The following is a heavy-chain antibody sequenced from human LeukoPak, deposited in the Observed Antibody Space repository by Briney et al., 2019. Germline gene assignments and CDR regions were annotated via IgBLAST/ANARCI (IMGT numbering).Heavy chain of an antibody. Sequence: GGSLRLSCAASGFTFSDYYMTWIRQAPGKGLECLSYISPTGSDISYADSVKGRFTISRDNAKNSLYLQMNSLRDDDTAVYYCTRDPRLTDYWGQGTLVTVSS. CDR1: GFTFSDYY. CDR2: ISPTGSDI. CDR3: TRDPRLTDY. J-gene: IGHJ4*02. V-gene: IGHV3-11*04.